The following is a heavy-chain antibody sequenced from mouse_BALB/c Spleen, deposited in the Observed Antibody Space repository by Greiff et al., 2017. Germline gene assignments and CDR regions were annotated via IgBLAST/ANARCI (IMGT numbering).Heavy chain of an antibody. V-gene: IGHV14-3*02. D-gene: IGHD2-4*01. CDR2: IDPANGNT. Sequence: VQLQQSGAELVKPGASVKLSCTASGFNIKDTYMHWVKQRPEQGLEWIGRIDPANGNTKYDPKFQGKATITADTSSNTAYLQLSSLTSEDTAVYYCASHYDIYAMDYWGQGTSVTVSS. CDR3: ASHYDIYAMDY. J-gene: IGHJ4*01. CDR1: GFNIKDTY.